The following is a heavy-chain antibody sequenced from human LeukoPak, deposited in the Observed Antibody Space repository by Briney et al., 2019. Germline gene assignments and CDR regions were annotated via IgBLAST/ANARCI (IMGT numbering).Heavy chain of an antibody. CDR1: GGTFSSYA. D-gene: IGHD5-24*01. CDR3: ARAVRDGHTDYYYYMDV. V-gene: IGHV1-2*02. J-gene: IGHJ6*03. Sequence: GASVKVSCKASGGTFSSYAISWVRQAPGQGLEWMGGINPNSCGTSYAQKFQGRVTMTRDTSISTAYMELSRLRSDDTAVYYCARAVRDGHTDYYYYMDVWGKGTTVTVSS. CDR2: INPNSCGT.